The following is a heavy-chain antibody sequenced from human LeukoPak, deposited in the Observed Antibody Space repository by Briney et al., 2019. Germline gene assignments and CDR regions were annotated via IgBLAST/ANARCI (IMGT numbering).Heavy chain of an antibody. CDR3: ARDLGYYDSSGYPGDY. J-gene: IGHJ4*02. Sequence: ASVKVSCKASGYTFTSYYMHWVRQAPGQGLEWMGIINPSGGSTNYAQKFQGRVTMTRDMSTSTVYMELSSLRSEDTAVYYCARDLGYYDSSGYPGDYWGQGTLVTVSS. D-gene: IGHD3-22*01. V-gene: IGHV1-46*01. CDR2: INPSGGST. CDR1: GYTFTSYY.